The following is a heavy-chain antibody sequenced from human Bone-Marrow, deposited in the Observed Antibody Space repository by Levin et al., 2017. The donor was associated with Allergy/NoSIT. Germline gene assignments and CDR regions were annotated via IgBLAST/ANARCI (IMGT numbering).Heavy chain of an antibody. Sequence: GGSLRLSCAASGFTFSPYSMNWVRQAPGKGLEWVSSISSSSNYIYYADSVRGRFPISRDNAKNSLYLQMNSLRAEDTAMYYCAIEYSDADQDDYWGQGTLVTVSS. CDR1: GFTFSPYS. CDR3: AIEYSDADQDDY. V-gene: IGHV3-21*01. CDR2: ISSSSNYI. D-gene: IGHD1-26*01. J-gene: IGHJ4*02.